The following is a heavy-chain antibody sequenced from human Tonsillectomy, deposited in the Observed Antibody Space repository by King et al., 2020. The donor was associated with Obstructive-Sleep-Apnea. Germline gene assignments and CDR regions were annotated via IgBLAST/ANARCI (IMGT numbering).Heavy chain of an antibody. D-gene: IGHD2/OR15-2a*01. V-gene: IGHV4-59*08. CDR2: INHSWST. J-gene: IGHJ4*02. CDR3: ARGRITKYYSNFDY. CDR1: GGSSSGFY. Sequence: GRGLGRPAGTLSLTCTVAGGSSSGFYWSWIRQPPRKGLEWIGYINHSWSTTYNPSLHRRVTILVDTSKNQFSLTLSSVTAADTALYYCARGRITKYYSNFDYWGQGTLVTVSS.